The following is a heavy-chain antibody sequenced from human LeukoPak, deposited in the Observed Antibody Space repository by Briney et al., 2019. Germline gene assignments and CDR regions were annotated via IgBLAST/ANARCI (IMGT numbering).Heavy chain of an antibody. CDR2: ISGGSDTT. D-gene: IGHD4-17*01. Sequence: GGTLRLSCEASGFTFSSYGITWVRQAPGKGLEWVSGISGGSDTTHYAASVKGRFTISRDNSKNTLYLQMNSLRAEDTAVYYCAKEWGVDYGLRYWGQGTLVTVSS. V-gene: IGHV3-23*01. CDR3: AKEWGVDYGLRY. J-gene: IGHJ4*02. CDR1: GFTFSSYG.